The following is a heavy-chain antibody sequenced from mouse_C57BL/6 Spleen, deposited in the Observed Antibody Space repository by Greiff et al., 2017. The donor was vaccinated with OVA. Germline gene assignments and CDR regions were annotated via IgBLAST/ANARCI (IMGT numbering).Heavy chain of an antibody. CDR3: ATDGGAMDY. J-gene: IGHJ4*01. D-gene: IGHD2-3*01. CDR1: GYTFTSYW. V-gene: IGHV1-52*01. Sequence: QVQLQQPGAELVRPGSSVKLSCKASGYTFTSYWMHWVKQRPIQGLEWIGNIDPSDSETHYNQKFKDKATLTVDKSSSTAYMQLSSLTSEDSAGYYCATDGGAMDYWGQGTSVTVAS. CDR2: IDPSDSET.